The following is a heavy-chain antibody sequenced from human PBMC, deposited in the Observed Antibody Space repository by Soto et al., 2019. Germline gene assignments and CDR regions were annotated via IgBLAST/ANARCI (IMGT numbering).Heavy chain of an antibody. Sequence: ESGGGVVQPGRSLRLSCAASGFTFSSYAMHWVRQAPGKGLEWVAVISYDGSNKYYADSVKGRFTISRDNSKNTLYLQMNSLRAEDTAVYYCARSVGATTYFDYWGQGTLVTVSS. CDR1: GFTFSSYA. J-gene: IGHJ4*02. CDR3: ARSVGATTYFDY. D-gene: IGHD1-26*01. V-gene: IGHV3-30-3*01. CDR2: ISYDGSNK.